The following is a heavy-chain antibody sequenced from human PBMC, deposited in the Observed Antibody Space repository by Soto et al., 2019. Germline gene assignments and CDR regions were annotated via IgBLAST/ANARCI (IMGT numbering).Heavy chain of an antibody. V-gene: IGHV3-33*01. J-gene: IGHJ5*02. CDR1: GFTFSSYG. Sequence: GGSLRLSCAASGFTFSSYGMHWVRQAPGKGLEWVAVIWYDGSNKYYADSVKGRFTISRDNSKNTLYLQMNSLRAEDTAVYYCARDALVPADNWFDPWGQGTLVTVSS. CDR2: IWYDGSNK. D-gene: IGHD2-2*01. CDR3: ARDALVPADNWFDP.